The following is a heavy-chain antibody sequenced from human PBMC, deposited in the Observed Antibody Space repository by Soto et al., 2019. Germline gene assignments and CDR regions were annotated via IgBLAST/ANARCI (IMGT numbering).Heavy chain of an antibody. CDR1: GFTFSSFG. V-gene: IGHV3-30*03. Sequence: QVQLVDSGGGVVQPGRSLRLSCAASGFTFSSFGMHWVRQAPGKGLEWVAVISNDGSKKYYADSLKGRFTISRDTSKNTLYLQMNSLRTEDTAMYYCATLGLETSAWARPPFDYWGQGTLVTVSS. CDR3: ATLGLETSAWARPPFDY. J-gene: IGHJ4*02. CDR2: ISNDGSKK. D-gene: IGHD6-19*01.